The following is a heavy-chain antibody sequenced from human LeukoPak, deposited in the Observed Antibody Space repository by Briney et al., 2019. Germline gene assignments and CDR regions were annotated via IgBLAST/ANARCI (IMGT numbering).Heavy chain of an antibody. CDR2: ITSSGGVS. J-gene: IGHJ3*02. CDR3: ARERMSAFHI. CDR1: GFTFSDYY. V-gene: IGHV3-11*04. Sequence: GGSLRLSCATSGFTFSDYYMAWVRQAPGKGLECISHITSSGGVSFYADSVKGRFTISRDNVKNSLYLQMNSLRAEDTAVYYCARERMSAFHIWGQGTMVTVSS.